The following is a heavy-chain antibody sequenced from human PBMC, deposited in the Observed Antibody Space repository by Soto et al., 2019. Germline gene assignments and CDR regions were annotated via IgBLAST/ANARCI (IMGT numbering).Heavy chain of an antibody. V-gene: IGHV3-21*01. CDR3: ARDLHDYVSFRFDP. CDR1: GFTFSSYS. Sequence: EVLLVESGGGLVKPGGSLRLSCAASGFTFSSYSMNWVRQAPGKGLEWVSSSSSSSSFIYYADSLKGRFTISRDNAKNSLYLQMNSLRAEDTAVYYCARDLHDYVSFRFDPWGQGTLVTVSS. CDR2: SSSSSSFI. D-gene: IGHD3-16*01. J-gene: IGHJ5*02.